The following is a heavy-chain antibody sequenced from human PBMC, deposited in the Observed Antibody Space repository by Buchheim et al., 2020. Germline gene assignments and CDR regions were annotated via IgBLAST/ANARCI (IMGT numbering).Heavy chain of an antibody. CDR3: AREGWSAKSEDDD. V-gene: IGHV4-39*07. CDR1: GDSIRSSAYF. D-gene: IGHD3-3*01. Sequence: HLHLQESGPGLVKPSETLSLTCSVSGDSIRSSAYFWGWIRQSPGRALEWIASINYSGRAFYNPSLESRVTMSLDTSNNQFSLKLHSVTAADTAVYYCAREGWSAKSEDDDWGPGTL. CDR2: INYSGRA. J-gene: IGHJ4*02.